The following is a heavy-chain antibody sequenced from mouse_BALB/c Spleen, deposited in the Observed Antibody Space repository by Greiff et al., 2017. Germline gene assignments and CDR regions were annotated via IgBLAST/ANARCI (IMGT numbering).Heavy chain of an antibody. CDR3: ARRYYYGSSYFDY. Sequence: EVKLMESGGGLVKPGGSLKLSCAASGFAFSSYDMSWVRQTPEKRLEWVAYISSGGGSTYYPDTVKGRFTISRDNAKNTLYLQMSSLKSEDTAMYYCARRYYYGSSYFDYWGQGTTLTVSS. J-gene: IGHJ2*01. D-gene: IGHD1-1*01. V-gene: IGHV5-12-1*01. CDR2: ISSGGGST. CDR1: GFAFSSYD.